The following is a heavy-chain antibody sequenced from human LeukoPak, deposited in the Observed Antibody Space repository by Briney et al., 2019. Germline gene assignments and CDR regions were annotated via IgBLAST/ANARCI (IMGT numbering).Heavy chain of an antibody. CDR2: INPNSGGT. CDR1: GYTFTGYY. Sequence: ASVKVSCKASGYTFTGYYMHWVRQAPGQGLEWMGWINPNSGGTNYAQKFQGRVTMTRDTSISTAYMELSRLRSDDTAVYYCARDSPGYSSSWYLPYYYYMDVWGKGTTVTVSS. D-gene: IGHD6-13*01. J-gene: IGHJ6*03. V-gene: IGHV1-2*02. CDR3: ARDSPGYSSSWYLPYYYYMDV.